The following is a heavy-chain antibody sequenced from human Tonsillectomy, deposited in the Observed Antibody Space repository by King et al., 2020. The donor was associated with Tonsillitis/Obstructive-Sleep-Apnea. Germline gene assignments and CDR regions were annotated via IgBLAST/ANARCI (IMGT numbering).Heavy chain of an antibody. D-gene: IGHD3-3*01. CDR2: TYYRSKWYN. J-gene: IGHJ6*03. V-gene: IGHV6-1*01. Sequence: VQLQQSGPGLVKPSQTLSLTCAISGDSVSSNSAAWNWIRQSPSRGLEWLGRTYYRSKWYNDYAVSVKSRITINPDTSKNQFSLQLNSVTPEDTAVYYCASAGDFWSGYYPGDTSYYYYYYMDVWGKGTTVTVSS. CDR3: ASAGDFWSGYYPGDTSYYYYYYMDV. CDR1: GDSVSSNSAA.